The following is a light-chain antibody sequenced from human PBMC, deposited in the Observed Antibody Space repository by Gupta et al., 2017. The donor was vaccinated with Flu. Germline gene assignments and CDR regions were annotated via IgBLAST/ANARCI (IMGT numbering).Light chain of an antibody. CDR3: QVWDSSTDHYV. V-gene: IGLV3-21*03. J-gene: IGLJ1*01. CDR1: TIGSKS. CDR2: GDS. Sequence: SYVLTQPPSVSVAPGKTASITCGGDTIGSKSVHWYQQKPGQAPVLVVYGDSDRPSGIPARFCGFNSGNTATLTINRVEAGDEADYYCQVWDSSTDHYVFGTATKVTVL.